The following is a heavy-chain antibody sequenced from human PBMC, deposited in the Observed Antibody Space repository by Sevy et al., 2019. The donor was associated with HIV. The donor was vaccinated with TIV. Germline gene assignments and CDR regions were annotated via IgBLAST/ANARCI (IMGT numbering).Heavy chain of an antibody. D-gene: IGHD3-10*01. J-gene: IGHJ4*02. CDR2: IYWNGEK. V-gene: IGHV2-5*01. CDR3: ARWRIRGATALDEFDY. Sequence: SGPTLVKPTQTLTLTCTFSGLSLSISGVGVGWIRQPPGKAPEWLAVIYWNGEKRYSPSLKKRLTIIKGTSENQVILTVDNMDPVDTATYFCARWRIRGATALDEFDYWGQGTLVTVSS. CDR1: GLSLSISGVG.